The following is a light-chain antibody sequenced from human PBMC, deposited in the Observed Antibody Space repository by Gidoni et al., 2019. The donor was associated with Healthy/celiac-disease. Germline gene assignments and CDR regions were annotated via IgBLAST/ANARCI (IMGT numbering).Light chain of an antibody. CDR1: QSVSSSY. J-gene: IGKJ3*01. CDR2: GAS. V-gene: IGKV3-20*01. CDR3: QQYGP. Sequence: EIVLTQSPGTLSLSPGERATLSCRASQSVSSSYLAWYQQIPGQAPRLLIYGASSRATGIPDRFSGSGSGTDFTLTISRLEPEDFAVYYCQQYGPFGPGTKVDIK.